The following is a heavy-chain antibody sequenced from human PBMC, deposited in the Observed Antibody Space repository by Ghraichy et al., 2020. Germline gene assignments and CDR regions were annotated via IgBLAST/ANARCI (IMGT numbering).Heavy chain of an antibody. V-gene: IGHV3-48*02. CDR3: ARDSFGVGATGEAAFDL. D-gene: IGHD1-26*01. Sequence: LTCAASGFAFSSYSMNWVRQAPGKGLEWVSYISGRSNNINYADSVKGRFTISRDNGKNSLYLQLNSLKNEDTAVYFCARDSFGVGATGEAAFDLWGQGTMVTVSS. CDR2: ISGRSNNI. J-gene: IGHJ3*01. CDR1: GFAFSSYS.